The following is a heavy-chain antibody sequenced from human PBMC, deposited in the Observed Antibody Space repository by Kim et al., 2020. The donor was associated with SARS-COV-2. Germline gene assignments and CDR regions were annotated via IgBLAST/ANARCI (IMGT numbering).Heavy chain of an antibody. CDR1: GYTFTSYD. J-gene: IGHJ6*02. V-gene: IGHV1-8*01. CDR3: ARPRRRGSGSYYTERYYYYGMDV. Sequence: ASVKVSCKASGYTFTSYDINWVRQATGQGLEWMGWMNPNSGNTGYAQKFQGRVTMTRNTSISTAYMELSSLRSEDTAVYYCARPRRRGSGSYYTERYYYYGMDVWGQGTTVTVSS. CDR2: MNPNSGNT. D-gene: IGHD3-10*01.